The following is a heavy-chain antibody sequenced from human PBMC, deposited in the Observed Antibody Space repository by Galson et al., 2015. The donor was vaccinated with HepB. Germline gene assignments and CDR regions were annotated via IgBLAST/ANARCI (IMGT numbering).Heavy chain of an antibody. D-gene: IGHD1-1*01. J-gene: IGHJ6*02. V-gene: IGHV1-69*13. Sequence: SVKVSCKASGGTFNSFSISWVRQAPGQGLEWMAGIIPVFGLPKYAQKFQGRVTISADDAKNSLFLQMNGLRAEDTAVYYCTRGGGTISGPGRMNYYPMDVWGQGTTVTVSS. CDR3: TRGGGTISGPGRMNYYPMDV. CDR2: IIPVFGLP. CDR1: GGTFNSFS.